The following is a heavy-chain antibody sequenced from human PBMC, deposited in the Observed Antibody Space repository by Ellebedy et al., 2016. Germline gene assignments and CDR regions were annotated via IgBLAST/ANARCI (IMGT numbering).Heavy chain of an antibody. J-gene: IGHJ4*02. D-gene: IGHD4-11*01. CDR3: ARRGYSNYEGINY. CDR2: IYPGDSDT. Sequence: GESLKISXKGSGYSFPNYWIGWVRQMPGKGLEWMGIIYPGDSDTRYSPSFQGQVTISADKSISTAYLQWSSLKASDTAMYFCARRGYSNYEGINYWGQGTLVTVSS. V-gene: IGHV5-51*01. CDR1: GYSFPNYW.